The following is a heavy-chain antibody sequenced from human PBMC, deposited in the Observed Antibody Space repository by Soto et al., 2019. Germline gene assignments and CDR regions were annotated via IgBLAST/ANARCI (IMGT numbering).Heavy chain of an antibody. CDR2: INHSGST. CDR3: ARGQKSVDY. J-gene: IGHJ4*02. Sequence: PSETLSLTCAVYGGSFSGYYWSWIRQPPGKGLEWIGEINHSGSTNYNPSLKSRVTISVDTSKNQFSLKLSSVTAADTAVYYCARGQKSVDYRGQGTLVTVSS. CDR1: GGSFSGYY. V-gene: IGHV4-34*01.